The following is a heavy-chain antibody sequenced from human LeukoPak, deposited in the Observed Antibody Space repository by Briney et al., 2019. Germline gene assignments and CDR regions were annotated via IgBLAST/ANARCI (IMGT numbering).Heavy chain of an antibody. D-gene: IGHD6-6*01. CDR2: ISSSSSTI. CDR3: ARDQQPRIAARPYYFDY. V-gene: IGHV3-48*01. J-gene: IGHJ4*02. Sequence: GRSLRLSCAASGFTFSSYSMNWVRQAPGKGLEWVSYISSSSSTIYYADSVKGRFTISRDNAKNSLYLQMNSLRAEDTAVYYCARDQQPRIAARPYYFDYWGQGTLVTVSS. CDR1: GFTFSSYS.